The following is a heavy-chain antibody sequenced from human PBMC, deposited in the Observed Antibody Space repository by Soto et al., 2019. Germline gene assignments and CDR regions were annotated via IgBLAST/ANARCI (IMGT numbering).Heavy chain of an antibody. CDR2: INPNSGGT. Sequence: GASVKVSLKASGYTLNGHHIHRVRQAPGQGLEWMGWINPNSGGTNYAQKFQGWVTMARDTSISTAYMELSRLRSDDTAVYYCARDSGEEQLVRPGFDPWGQGTLVTVSS. D-gene: IGHD6-6*01. J-gene: IGHJ5*02. CDR1: GYTLNGHH. V-gene: IGHV1-2*04. CDR3: ARDSGEEQLVRPGFDP.